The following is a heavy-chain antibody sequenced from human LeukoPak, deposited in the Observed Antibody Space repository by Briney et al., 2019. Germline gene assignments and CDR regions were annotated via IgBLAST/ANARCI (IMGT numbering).Heavy chain of an antibody. CDR2: IYYSGST. V-gene: IGHV4-39*07. CDR1: GGSISSDSYY. D-gene: IGHD3-22*01. J-gene: IGHJ4*02. Sequence: PSETLSLTCTISGGSISSDSYYWDWIRQPPGKGLEWIGSIYYSGSTYYNPSLKSRVTISIDTSKNQFSLRLRSVTAADTAVYYCATTGYYYDSSPCWGQGSLVTVSS. CDR3: ATTGYYYDSSPC.